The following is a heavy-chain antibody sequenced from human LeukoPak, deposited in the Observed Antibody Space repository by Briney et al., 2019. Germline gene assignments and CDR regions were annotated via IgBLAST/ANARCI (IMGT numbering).Heavy chain of an antibody. CDR2: IYRTGNT. CDR3: AAESDSAWFTGGDFDF. CDR1: GGSISSGSYY. J-gene: IGHJ4*02. V-gene: IGHV4-61*02. Sequence: SETLSLTCTVSGGSISSGSYYWSWIRQPAGKGLEWIGRIYRTGNTEFSPSLKSRLTISVDTSKNQFSLKLRSVTAADTAVYYCAAESDSAWFTGGDFDFWGQGTLVTVSS. D-gene: IGHD2-8*02.